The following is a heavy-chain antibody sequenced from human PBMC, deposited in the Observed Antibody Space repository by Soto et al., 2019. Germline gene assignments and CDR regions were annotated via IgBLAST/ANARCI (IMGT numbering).Heavy chain of an antibody. CDR2: MNPNSGNT. Sequence: ASVKVSCKASGYTFTSYDINWVRQATGQGLEWMGWMNPNSGNTGYAQKFQGRVNMTRNTSISTAYMELSSLRSEDTAVYYCARALGYCSGGSCSYYFDYWGQGTLVTVSS. CDR3: ARALGYCSGGSCSYYFDY. J-gene: IGHJ4*02. CDR1: GYTFTSYD. V-gene: IGHV1-8*01. D-gene: IGHD2-15*01.